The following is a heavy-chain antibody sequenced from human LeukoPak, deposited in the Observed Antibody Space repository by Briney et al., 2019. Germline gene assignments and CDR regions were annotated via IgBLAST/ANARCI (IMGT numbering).Heavy chain of an antibody. D-gene: IGHD3-22*01. V-gene: IGHV4-39*01. CDR1: GGSISSSSYY. CDR2: TYYSGTT. Sequence: PSETLPLTCTVSGGSISSSSYYWGWIRQPPGKGLEWIGSTYYSGTTYYNPSLKSRVTISVDTSKNQFSLDLSSVTAADTAVYYCARLRNYYDSSGYTFDYWGQGTLVTVSS. J-gene: IGHJ4*02. CDR3: ARLRNYYDSSGYTFDY.